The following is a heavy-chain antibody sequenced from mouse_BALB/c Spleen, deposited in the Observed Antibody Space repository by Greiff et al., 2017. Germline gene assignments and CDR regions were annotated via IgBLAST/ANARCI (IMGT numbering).Heavy chain of an antibody. CDR1: GYSITSDYA. D-gene: IGHD1-1*01. J-gene: IGHJ4*01. CDR3: AREGDYGYAMDY. CDR2: ISYSGST. Sequence: EVQLVQSGPGLVKPSQSLSLTCTVTGYSITSDYAWYWIRQFPGNKLEWMGYISYSGSTGYNPSLKSRISITRDTSKNQFFLQLNSVTTEDTATYYCAREGDYGYAMDYWGQGTSVTVSS. V-gene: IGHV3-2*02.